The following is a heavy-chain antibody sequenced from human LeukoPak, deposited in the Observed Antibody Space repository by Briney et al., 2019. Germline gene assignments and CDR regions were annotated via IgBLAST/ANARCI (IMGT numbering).Heavy chain of an antibody. CDR3: ARHPFATPFDH. Sequence: PSETLSLTCTVSGGSIGNYYWSWMRQAPGKGLEWIGHIYYSGNTKYNPTLKSRVTMSLDTSKNQLSLRLTSVTAADTAVYYCARHPFATPFDHWGRGTLVTVSS. CDR2: IYYSGNT. CDR1: GGSIGNYY. D-gene: IGHD2-15*01. V-gene: IGHV4-59*08. J-gene: IGHJ4*02.